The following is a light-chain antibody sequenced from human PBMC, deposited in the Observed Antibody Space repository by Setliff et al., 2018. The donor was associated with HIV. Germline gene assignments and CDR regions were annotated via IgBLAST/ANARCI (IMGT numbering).Light chain of an antibody. CDR1: SSDVGAYNY. CDR3: SSYTGSSTLYV. J-gene: IGLJ1*01. CDR2: EVS. Sequence: QSVLTQPASVSGSPGQSITISCTGTSSDVGAYNYVSWHQQDPGKAPKLMIYEVSNRPSGVSDRFSGSKSGNTASLTISGLQAEDEADYYCSSYTGSSTLYVFGTGTKVTVL. V-gene: IGLV2-14*01.